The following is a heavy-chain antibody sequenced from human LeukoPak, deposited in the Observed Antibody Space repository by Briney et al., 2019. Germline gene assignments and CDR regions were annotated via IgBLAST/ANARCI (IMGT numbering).Heavy chain of an antibody. CDR3: ARHRVFFGFDY. CDR1: GGSISSYF. V-gene: IGHV4-59*08. CDR2: IYYSGST. D-gene: IGHD3-3*01. Sequence: SETLSLTCTVSGGSISSYFWSWIRQPPGKGLEWIGYIYYSGSTNYNPSLKSRVTISVDTSKNQFSLKLSSVTAADTAVYYCARHRVFFGFDYWGQGTLVTVSS. J-gene: IGHJ4*02.